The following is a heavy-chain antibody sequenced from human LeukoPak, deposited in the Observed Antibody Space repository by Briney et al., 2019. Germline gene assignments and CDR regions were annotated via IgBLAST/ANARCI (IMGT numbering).Heavy chain of an antibody. Sequence: GESLKISCKGSGYSFTSYWIGWVRQMPGKGLEWMGIIYPGDPDTRYSPSFQGQVTISADKSISTAYLQRSSLKASDTAMYYCARRARYSGSYYFDYWGQGTLVTVSS. CDR1: GYSFTSYW. D-gene: IGHD1-26*01. J-gene: IGHJ4*02. CDR3: ARRARYSGSYYFDY. V-gene: IGHV5-51*01. CDR2: IYPGDPDT.